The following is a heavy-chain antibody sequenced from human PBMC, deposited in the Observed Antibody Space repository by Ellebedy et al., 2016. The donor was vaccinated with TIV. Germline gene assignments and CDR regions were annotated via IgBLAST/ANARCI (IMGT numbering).Heavy chain of an antibody. CDR2: INDISSHI. Sequence: GESLKISCAASGFTFSSYATNWVRQAPGKGLEWVSSINDISSHIYYADSLRGRFTISRDNAKNSLFLQMDNLRADDTAVYYCARDPRPYLRYGHYDFWGQGTLVTVSS. D-gene: IGHD3-9*01. J-gene: IGHJ4*02. V-gene: IGHV3-21*01. CDR1: GFTFSSYA. CDR3: ARDPRPYLRYGHYDF.